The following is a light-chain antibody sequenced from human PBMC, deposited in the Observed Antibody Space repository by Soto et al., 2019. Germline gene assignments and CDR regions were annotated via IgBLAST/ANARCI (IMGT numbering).Light chain of an antibody. V-gene: IGLV2-14*01. Sequence: QSVLTQPASVSGSPGQSITISCTGTSSDVGGYNYVSWYQQHPGKAPKLMIYDVSDRPSGVSNRFSGSKSGNTASLTISGLQAEDEADYYCSSYTSGFYVFGTGTKVTDL. CDR2: DVS. J-gene: IGLJ1*01. CDR3: SSYTSGFYV. CDR1: SSDVGGYNY.